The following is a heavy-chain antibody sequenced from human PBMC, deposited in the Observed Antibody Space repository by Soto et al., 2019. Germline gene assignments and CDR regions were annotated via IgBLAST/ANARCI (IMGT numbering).Heavy chain of an antibody. CDR3: ARSCWSLEWLVRYYYYGMDV. CDR1: GYTFTSYG. J-gene: IGHJ6*02. V-gene: IGHV1-18*04. CDR2: ISAYNGNT. D-gene: IGHD6-19*01. Sequence: ASPKVSCKASGYTFTSYGIRWVRDAPGPGLEWMGWISAYNGNTNYAQKLQGRFTMTTDTSTSTAYMELRSLRSDDTAVYYCARSCWSLEWLVRYYYYGMDVWGQGTTVTVSS.